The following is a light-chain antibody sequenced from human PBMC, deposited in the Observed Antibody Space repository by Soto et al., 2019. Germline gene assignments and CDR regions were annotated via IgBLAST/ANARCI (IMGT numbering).Light chain of an antibody. Sequence: QSALTQSASVSGSPGQSITISCTGTSSDVGGSNYVSWYQQPPGRAPKLIIYDVSNRPSGVSDRFYGSKSGNTASLSISGLQTEDEADYYCSSYTSSGTVFGTGTKVTVL. CDR1: SSDVGGSNY. V-gene: IGLV2-14*01. J-gene: IGLJ1*01. CDR3: SSYTSSGTV. CDR2: DVS.